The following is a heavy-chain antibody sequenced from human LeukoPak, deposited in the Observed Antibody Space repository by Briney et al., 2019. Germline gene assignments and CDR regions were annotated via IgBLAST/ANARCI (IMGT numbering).Heavy chain of an antibody. D-gene: IGHD6-13*01. Sequence: GESLKISCKGSGYSFTNYWIGWVRQMPGKGLEWMGIIYPADSDTRYSPSFQGQVTISADKSISTAYLQWSSLKAPDTAMYYCARRMIAAAGPSYFDYWGQGTLVTVSS. J-gene: IGHJ4*02. CDR3: ARRMIAAAGPSYFDY. CDR2: IYPADSDT. CDR1: GYSFTNYW. V-gene: IGHV5-51*01.